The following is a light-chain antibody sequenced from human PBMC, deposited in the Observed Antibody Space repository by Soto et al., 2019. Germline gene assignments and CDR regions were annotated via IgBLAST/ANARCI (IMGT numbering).Light chain of an antibody. CDR2: EVT. V-gene: IGLV2-23*02. CDR1: NSDIGTNNV. CDR3: SSYTGSVNLV. J-gene: IGLJ2*01. Sequence: QSVLTQPASVSASPGQSITITCTGGNSDIGTNNVVSWYQHHPGKGPKLIIYEVTKRPSGVSARFTGSKSGNTASLTISGLQADDEAQYYCSSYTGSVNLVFGGGTKVTVL.